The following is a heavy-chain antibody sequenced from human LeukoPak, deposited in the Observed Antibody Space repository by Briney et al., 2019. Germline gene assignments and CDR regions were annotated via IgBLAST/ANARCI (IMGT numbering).Heavy chain of an antibody. V-gene: IGHV3-7*04. CDR2: IKQGGGAE. CDR3: ARDYGGNSDYFDY. CDR1: GYSFTSYW. D-gene: IGHD4-23*01. Sequence: QHGESLKISCKGSGYSFTSYWMTWVRQAPGKGLEWVASIKQGGGAEYYVDSVKGRFTISRDNAKHSLYLQMSSLRVEDTAVYFCARDYGGNSDYFDYWGQGTLVTVSS. J-gene: IGHJ4*02.